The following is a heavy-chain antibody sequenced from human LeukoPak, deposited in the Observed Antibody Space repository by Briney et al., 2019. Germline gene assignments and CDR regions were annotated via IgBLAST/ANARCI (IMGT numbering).Heavy chain of an antibody. Sequence: GGSLRLSCAASGFTFSSYAMHWVRQAPGKGLEWVAVISYDGSNKYYADSVKGRFTISRDNSKNTLYLQMNSLRAEDTAVYYCARDRYFDWFFDYGGQGTLVTVAS. V-gene: IGHV3-30*04. CDR3: ARDRYFDWFFDY. D-gene: IGHD3-9*01. CDR1: GFTFSSYA. CDR2: ISYDGSNK. J-gene: IGHJ4*02.